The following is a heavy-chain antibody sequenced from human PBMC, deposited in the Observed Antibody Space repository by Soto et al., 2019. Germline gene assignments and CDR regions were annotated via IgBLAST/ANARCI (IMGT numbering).Heavy chain of an antibody. Sequence: SETLSLTCAVYGGSFSGYYWSWIRQPPGKGLEWIGEINHSGSTNYNPSLKSRVTISVDTSKNQFSLKLSSVAAADTAVYYCARGCKFDFTMVRGGRMDVWGQGTTVTVSS. CDR1: GGSFSGYY. D-gene: IGHD3-10*01. V-gene: IGHV4-34*01. J-gene: IGHJ6*02. CDR3: ARGCKFDFTMVRGGRMDV. CDR2: INHSGST.